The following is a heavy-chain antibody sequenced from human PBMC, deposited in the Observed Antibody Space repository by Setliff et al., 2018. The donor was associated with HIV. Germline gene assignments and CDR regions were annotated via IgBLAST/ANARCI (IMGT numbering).Heavy chain of an antibody. Sequence: SETLSLTCTVSGDSISTDYWTWIRQPAGKGLEWIGYVYTTGNTKYNPSLKSRVTISVDTSKNQFSLKLSSVTAADTAVYYCARVQVSGTYPIDYWGQGTLVTVSS. CDR2: VYTTGNT. D-gene: IGHD3-10*01. J-gene: IGHJ4*02. V-gene: IGHV4-4*08. CDR1: GDSISTDY. CDR3: ARVQVSGTYPIDY.